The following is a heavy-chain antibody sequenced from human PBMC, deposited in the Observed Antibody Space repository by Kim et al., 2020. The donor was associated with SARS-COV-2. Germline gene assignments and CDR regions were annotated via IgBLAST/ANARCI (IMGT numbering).Heavy chain of an antibody. Sequence: SVKSRFTISKDNSKNTLYLQMNSLRAEDTAVYYCATNTRIAAAGTDGGGIWGQGTMVTVSS. V-gene: IGHV3-30*03. CDR3: ATNTRIAAAGTDGGGI. J-gene: IGHJ3*02. D-gene: IGHD6-13*01.